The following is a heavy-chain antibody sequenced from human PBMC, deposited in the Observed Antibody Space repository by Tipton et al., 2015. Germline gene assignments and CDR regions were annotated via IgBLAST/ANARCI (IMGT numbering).Heavy chain of an antibody. Sequence: TLSLTCTVSGGSISSPNYFWAWIRQHPGKGLEWIGYIYYNGNAYYNPSLESRVTMSRDTSKNQLSLKLSSVTAADTAVFYCARALYDSTYFDYWGQGTLVTVSS. V-gene: IGHV4-31*03. D-gene: IGHD3-22*01. CDR1: GGSISSPNYF. CDR3: ARALYDSTYFDY. J-gene: IGHJ4*02. CDR2: IYYNGNA.